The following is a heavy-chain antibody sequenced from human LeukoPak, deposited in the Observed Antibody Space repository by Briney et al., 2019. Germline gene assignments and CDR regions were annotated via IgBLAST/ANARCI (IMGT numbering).Heavy chain of an antibody. D-gene: IGHD3-10*01. CDR1: GLTVSSHA. Sequence: HPGESLRLSCGASGLTVSSHAMSWVRQAPGKGLEWVSTIIGSAVNTYYADSVKGRFTISRDDSKNTVYLQMNSLRAEDTAVYSCAKYTSGTSYRGLDQWGQGTLVTVSS. J-gene: IGHJ4*02. CDR3: AKYTSGTSYRGLDQ. V-gene: IGHV3-23*01. CDR2: IIGSAVNT.